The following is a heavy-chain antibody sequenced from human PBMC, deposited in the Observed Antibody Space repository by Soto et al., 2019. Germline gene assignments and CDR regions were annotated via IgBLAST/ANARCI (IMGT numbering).Heavy chain of an antibody. CDR3: ARDRAVVVTATGRPDAFDI. CDR2: ISSSSSTI. J-gene: IGHJ3*02. CDR1: GFTFSSYS. V-gene: IGHV3-48*02. D-gene: IGHD2-21*02. Sequence: GGSLRLSCAASGFTFSSYSMNWVRQAPWKGLEWVSYISSSSSTIYYADSVKGRFTISRDNAKNSLYLQMNSLRDEDTAVYYCARDRAVVVTATGRPDAFDIWGQGTMVTVSS.